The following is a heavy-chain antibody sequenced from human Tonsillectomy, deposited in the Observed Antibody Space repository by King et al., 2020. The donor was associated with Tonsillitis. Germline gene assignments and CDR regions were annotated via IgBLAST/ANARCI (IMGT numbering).Heavy chain of an antibody. Sequence: VQLVQSGAEVKKPGSSVKVSCTASGGIFSSYAISWVRQAHGQGLEWMGGIIPTLGTTNYVQKFQGRVTISADESTSTAYMELSSLRSEDTAVYYCARDGLVVADTTYYYGMDVWGQGTTVTVSS. D-gene: IGHD2-15*01. CDR1: GGIFSSYA. V-gene: IGHV1-69*01. CDR3: ARDGLVVADTTYYYGMDV. CDR2: IIPTLGTT. J-gene: IGHJ6*02.